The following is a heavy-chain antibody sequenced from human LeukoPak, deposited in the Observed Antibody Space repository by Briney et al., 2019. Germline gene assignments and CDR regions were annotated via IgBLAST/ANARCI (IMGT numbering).Heavy chain of an antibody. CDR3: ARDLRFWSGYELDY. CDR2: INWNGGST. Sequence: PGGSLRLSCAASGFTFDDYGMSWVRQAPGKGLEWVSGINWNGGSTGYADSVKGRFTISRDNAKNSLYLQMNSLRAEDTALYYCARDLRFWSGYELDYWGQRTLVTVSS. J-gene: IGHJ4*02. D-gene: IGHD3-3*01. CDR1: GFTFDDYG. V-gene: IGHV3-20*04.